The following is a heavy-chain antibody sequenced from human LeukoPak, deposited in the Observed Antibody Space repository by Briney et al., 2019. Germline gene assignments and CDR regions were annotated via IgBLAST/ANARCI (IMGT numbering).Heavy chain of an antibody. Sequence: SQTLSLTCTVSGGSISSGSYYWSWIRQPAGKGLEWIGRIYTSGSTNYNPSLKSRVTISVDTSKNQFSLKLSSVTAADTAVYYCASTALESTAARPDYYYYMDVWGKGTTVTVSS. V-gene: IGHV4-61*02. CDR2: IYTSGST. D-gene: IGHD6-6*01. J-gene: IGHJ6*03. CDR3: ASTALESTAARPDYYYYMDV. CDR1: GGSISSGSYY.